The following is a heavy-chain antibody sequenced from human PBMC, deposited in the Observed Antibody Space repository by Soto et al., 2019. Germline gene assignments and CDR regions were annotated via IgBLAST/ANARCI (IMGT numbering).Heavy chain of an antibody. CDR2: INPSGGST. D-gene: IGHD5-18*01. CDR3: ARASAMATGY. J-gene: IGHJ4*02. V-gene: IGHV1-46*01. CDR1: GYTFTSYY. Sequence: ASVKVSCKASGYTFTSYYMHCVRQAPGHGLEWMGIINPSGGSTSYAQKFQGRVTIARDTSTSTVFMELSSLRSEDTAVYYCARASAMATGYWGQGTLVTVSS.